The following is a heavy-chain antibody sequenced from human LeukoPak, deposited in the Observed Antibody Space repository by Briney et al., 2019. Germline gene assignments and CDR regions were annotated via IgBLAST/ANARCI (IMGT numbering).Heavy chain of an antibody. V-gene: IGHV4-31*03. J-gene: IGHJ5*02. CDR3: ARGLRITMAPFDP. Sequence: SQTLSLTCTVSGGSISSGGYYWSWIRQHPGKVLEWIGYIYYSGSPYYNPPLKSRVTISVDTYKNQFSLKLSSVTAADTAVYYCARGLRITMAPFDPWGQGTLVTVSS. CDR2: IYYSGSP. CDR1: GGSISSGGYY. D-gene: IGHD3-10*01.